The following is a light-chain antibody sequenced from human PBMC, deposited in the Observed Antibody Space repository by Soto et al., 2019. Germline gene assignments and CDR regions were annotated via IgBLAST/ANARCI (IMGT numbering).Light chain of an antibody. V-gene: IGKV1-39*01. Sequence: DIQMTQSPSSLSASVGDRVTITCRASQSISSYLNWYQQKPGKAPKLLNYAASSLKSGVPSRFSGSESGTDFTLTISSLQPEDFATYYCQQTYSTPYTFRQGNKVEIK. CDR3: QQTYSTPYT. CDR2: AAS. J-gene: IGKJ2*01. CDR1: QSISSY.